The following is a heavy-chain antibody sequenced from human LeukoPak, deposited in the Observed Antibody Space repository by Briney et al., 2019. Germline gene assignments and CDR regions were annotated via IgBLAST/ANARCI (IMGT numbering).Heavy chain of an antibody. Sequence: SETLSLTCTVSGGSISSSAYYWGWIRQPPGKGLEWIGSINYSGSTYYNPSLKSRVTISVDTSKNQFSLKLSSVTAADTAVYYCARPNSPYSIVFDYWGQGTLVTVSS. CDR3: ARPNSPYSIVFDY. J-gene: IGHJ4*02. CDR1: GGSISSSAYY. CDR2: INYSGST. D-gene: IGHD4-11*01. V-gene: IGHV4-39*01.